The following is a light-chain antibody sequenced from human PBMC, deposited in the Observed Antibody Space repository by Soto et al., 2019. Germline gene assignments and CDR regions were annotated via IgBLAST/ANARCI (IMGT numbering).Light chain of an antibody. Sequence: LTQPASVSGSPGQSITISCTGTSSDVGGYNYVSWYQQHPGKAPKLMIYEVSNRPSGVSNRFSGSKSGNTASLTISGLQAGDEADYYCSSYTSSSTLDVFGTGTKVTVL. CDR3: SSYTSSSTLDV. V-gene: IGLV2-14*01. CDR2: EVS. CDR1: SSDVGGYNY. J-gene: IGLJ1*01.